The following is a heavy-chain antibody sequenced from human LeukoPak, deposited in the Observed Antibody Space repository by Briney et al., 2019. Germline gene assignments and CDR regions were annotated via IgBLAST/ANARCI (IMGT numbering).Heavy chain of an antibody. CDR1: GFTFSSYA. CDR2: ISYDGSNK. J-gene: IGHJ4*02. V-gene: IGHV3-30-3*01. CDR3: ARDGGIAAAGTLDYFDY. D-gene: IGHD6-13*01. Sequence: GRSLRLSCAASGFTFSSYAMHWVRQAPGKGLEWVAVISYDGSNKYYADSVKGRFTIPRDNSKNTLYLQMNSLRAEDTAVYYCARDGGIAAAGTLDYFDYWGQGTLVTVSS.